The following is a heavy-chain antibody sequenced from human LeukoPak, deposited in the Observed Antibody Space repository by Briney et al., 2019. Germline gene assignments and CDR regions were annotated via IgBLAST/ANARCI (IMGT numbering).Heavy chain of an antibody. CDR3: TKLGLLAYCGGDCRGMDV. D-gene: IGHD2-21*02. CDR2: ISGSGDSI. V-gene: IGHV3-23*01. J-gene: IGHJ6*02. Sequence: GGSLRLSCAASGFAFNTYAMGWVRQAPGKGLEWVSVISGSGDSIFYADSVKGRFTISRDNSRSTLYLQMNSLRVEDTAVYYCTKLGLLAYCGGDCRGMDVWGQGTTVTVSS. CDR1: GFAFNTYA.